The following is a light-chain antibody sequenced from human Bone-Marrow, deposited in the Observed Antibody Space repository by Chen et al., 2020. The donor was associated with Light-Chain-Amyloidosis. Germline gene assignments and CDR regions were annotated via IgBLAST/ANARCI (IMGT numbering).Light chain of an antibody. CDR2: FNS. V-gene: IGLV1-44*01. CDR3: AAWDDGLNGVL. Sequence: QSVLTQPPSASGTPGQRVTISGSGSRSSIGTNTVNWYQQFPGTAPKLLIYFNSQRPSGVPDRFSGSKSGTSASLAISGLQSDDEADYFCAAWDDGLNGVLFGGGTKLTVL. J-gene: IGLJ2*01. CDR1: RSSIGTNT.